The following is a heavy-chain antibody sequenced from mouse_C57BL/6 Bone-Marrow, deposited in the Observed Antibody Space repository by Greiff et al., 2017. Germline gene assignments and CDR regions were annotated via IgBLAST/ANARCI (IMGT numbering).Heavy chain of an antibody. Sequence: EVQGVESGGGLVKPGGSLKLSCAASGFTFSDYGMHWVRQAPEKGLEWVAYISSGGSTIYYAETVKGRFTISRDTAKNTLFMQMTSLRSEDAAMYFCASGYYGSRGGYFDVWGTGTTVTVSS. CDR3: ASGYYGSRGGYFDV. D-gene: IGHD1-1*01. J-gene: IGHJ1*03. CDR1: GFTFSDYG. CDR2: ISSGGSTI. V-gene: IGHV5-17*01.